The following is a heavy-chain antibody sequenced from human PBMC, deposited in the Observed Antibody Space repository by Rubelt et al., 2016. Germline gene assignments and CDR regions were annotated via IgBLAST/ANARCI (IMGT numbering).Heavy chain of an antibody. CDR3: ARSSSWYYFDF. J-gene: IGHJ4*02. CDR1: GYTFTGYY. V-gene: IGHV1-2*06. Sequence: QVQLVQSGAEVKKPGASVKVSCKASGYTFTGYYMHWVRQAPGQGLEWMGRINPNGGGTDYAQKFQGRVTMTGDTSISTAYMELSRLGSDDTAVYFCARSSSWYYFDFWGQGTLVNVSS. D-gene: IGHD3-10*01. CDR2: INPNGGGT.